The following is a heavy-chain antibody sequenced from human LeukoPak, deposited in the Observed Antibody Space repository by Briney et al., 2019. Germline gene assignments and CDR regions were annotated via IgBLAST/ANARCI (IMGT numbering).Heavy chain of an antibody. Sequence: GRSLRLSCVASGLTFSSYGLHWVRQAPGKGLEWVALISYDGRNKYYVDSVKGRFTISRDNSKNTLYLQMNSLRAEDTAVYYCAKDIEAGYSSSWTIEYWGQGTLVTVSS. V-gene: IGHV3-30*18. D-gene: IGHD6-13*01. J-gene: IGHJ4*02. CDR2: ISYDGRNK. CDR1: GLTFSSYG. CDR3: AKDIEAGYSSSWTIEY.